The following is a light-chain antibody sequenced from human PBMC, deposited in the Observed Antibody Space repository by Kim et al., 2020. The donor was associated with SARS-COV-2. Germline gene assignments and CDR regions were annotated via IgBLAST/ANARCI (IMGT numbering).Light chain of an antibody. J-gene: IGKJ2*01. CDR2: GAS. CDR3: QQYGSSPYT. Sequence: LTPGGRATLPCRARPSVSSSYFAWSQQKPGQAPRLLIYGASSRATGIPDRFRGSGSGTDFTLTLSRLEPEDFAVYYCQQYGSSPYTFGQWTKLEI. V-gene: IGKV3-20*01. CDR1: PSVSSSY.